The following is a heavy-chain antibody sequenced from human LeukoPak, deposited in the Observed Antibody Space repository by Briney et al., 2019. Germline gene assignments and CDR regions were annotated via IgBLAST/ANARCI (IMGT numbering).Heavy chain of an antibody. Sequence: GGSLRLSCAASGFTVSSYYMSWVRQAPGKGLEWVSVIYSGGTTHYADSVKGRFTISTDNSKNTVYLQMNSLRAEDTALYFCANYIQRPPGMDVWGQGTMVTVSS. CDR1: GFTVSSYY. J-gene: IGHJ6*02. D-gene: IGHD3-10*02. V-gene: IGHV3-53*01. CDR3: ANYIQRPPGMDV. CDR2: IYSGGTT.